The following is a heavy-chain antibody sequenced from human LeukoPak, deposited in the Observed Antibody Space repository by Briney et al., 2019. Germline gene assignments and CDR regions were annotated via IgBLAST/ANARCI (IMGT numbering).Heavy chain of an antibody. CDR1: GFTFSSYA. CDR3: ARGRYCTNGVCYLGGYFDC. V-gene: IGHV3-30-3*01. D-gene: IGHD2-8*01. J-gene: IGHJ4*02. CDR2: ISYDGSNK. Sequence: GGSLRLSCAASGFTFSSYAMHWVRQAPGKGLEWVAVISYDGSNKYYADSVKGRFTISRDNSKNTLYLQMNSLRAEDTAVYYCARGRYCTNGVCYLGGYFDCWGQGTLVTVSS.